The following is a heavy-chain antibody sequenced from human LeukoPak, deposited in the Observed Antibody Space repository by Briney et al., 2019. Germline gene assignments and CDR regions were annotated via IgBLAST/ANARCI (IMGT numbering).Heavy chain of an antibody. V-gene: IGHV4-30-4*01. Sequence: SETLSLTCTVSGGSISSGDYYWSWIRQPPGKGLEWIGYIYYSGSTYYNPSLKSRVTISVDTSKNQFSRKLSSVTAAGTAVYYCARAWGSTVPRDWGQGTLVTVSS. CDR3: ARAWGSTVPRD. CDR2: IYYSGST. J-gene: IGHJ4*02. CDR1: GGSISSGDYY. D-gene: IGHD3-16*01.